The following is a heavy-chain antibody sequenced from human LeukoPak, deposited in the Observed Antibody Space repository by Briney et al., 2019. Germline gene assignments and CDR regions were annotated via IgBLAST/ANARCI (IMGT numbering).Heavy chain of an antibody. CDR1: GFTVSSNY. V-gene: IGHV3-23*01. Sequence: GGSLRLSCAASGFTVSSNYMSWVRQAPGKGLEWVSVISGSGGSTYYADSVKGRFTISRDNSKNTLYLQMNSLRAEDTAVYYCANRPGNHDILTQYYFDYWGQGTLVTVSS. CDR3: ANRPGNHDILTQYYFDY. CDR2: ISGSGGST. D-gene: IGHD3-9*01. J-gene: IGHJ4*02.